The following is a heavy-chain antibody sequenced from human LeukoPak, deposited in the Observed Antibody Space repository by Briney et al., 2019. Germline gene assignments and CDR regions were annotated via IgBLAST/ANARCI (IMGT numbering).Heavy chain of an antibody. D-gene: IGHD2-21*01. V-gene: IGHV3-30*02. J-gene: IGHJ5*02. CDR3: AKDNPVCDS. CDR2: IRYDESDK. Sequence: HPGGSLRLSCAASGFIFSNSGMHWVRQAPGKGLEWVAFIRYDESDKFYADSVKGRFTISRDISKSTLFLHMNSLRVEDTAVYFCAKDNPVCDSWGQGTLVTVSS. CDR1: GFIFSNSG.